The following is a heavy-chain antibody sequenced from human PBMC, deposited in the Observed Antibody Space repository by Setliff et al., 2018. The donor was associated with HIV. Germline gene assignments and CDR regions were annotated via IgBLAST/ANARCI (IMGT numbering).Heavy chain of an antibody. CDR2: IYTSGST. J-gene: IGHJ6*03. V-gene: IGHV4-61*08. CDR1: TGSISSGGYY. Sequence: SETLSLTCTVSTGSISSGGYYWSWIRQPPGKGLEWIGYIYTSGSTNYNPSLKSRVTISVDTSKNQFSLKLSSVTAADTAVYYCARSTHCSAEGYCSTSRYYYYYMDVWGKGTTVTVSS. D-gene: IGHD2-2*01. CDR3: ARSTHCSAEGYCSTSRYYYYYMDV.